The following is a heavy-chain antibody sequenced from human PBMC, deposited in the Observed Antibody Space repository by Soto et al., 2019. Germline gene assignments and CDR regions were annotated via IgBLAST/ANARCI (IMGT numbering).Heavy chain of an antibody. Sequence: QVQLVESGGGVVQPGRSLRLSCAASGFTFSSYAMHWVRQAPGKGLEWVAVISYDGSNKYYADSVKGRFTISRDNSKNTLYLQMNSLRAEDTAVYYCARDRGIYYDSSGSNFDYWGQRTLVTVSS. CDR3: ARDRGIYYDSSGSNFDY. CDR2: ISYDGSNK. CDR1: GFTFSSYA. D-gene: IGHD3-22*01. V-gene: IGHV3-30-3*01. J-gene: IGHJ4*02.